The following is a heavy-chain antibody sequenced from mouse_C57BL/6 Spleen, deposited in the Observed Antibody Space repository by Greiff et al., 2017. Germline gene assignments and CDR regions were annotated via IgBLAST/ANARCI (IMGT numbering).Heavy chain of an antibody. V-gene: IGHV3-6*01. J-gene: IGHJ1*03. CDR1: GYSITSGYY. Sequence: ESGPGLVKPSQSLSLTCSVTGYSITSGYYWNWIRQFPGNKLEWMGYISYDGSNNYNPSLKNRISITRDTSKNQFFLKLNSVTTEDTATYYCARSHYYGSSPWYFDVWGTGTTVTVSS. D-gene: IGHD1-1*01. CDR3: ARSHYYGSSPWYFDV. CDR2: ISYDGSN.